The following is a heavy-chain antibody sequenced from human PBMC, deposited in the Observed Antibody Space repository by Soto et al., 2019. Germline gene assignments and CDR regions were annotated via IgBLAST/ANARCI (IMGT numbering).Heavy chain of an antibody. J-gene: IGHJ4*01. D-gene: IGHD3-22*01. CDR2: TFYRSKWYY. V-gene: IGHV6-1*01. CDR3: TGEHGSGYSDY. Sequence: SQAHPSTDALSGDRESSNSGAWNCIRQSPSRGLERLGRTFYRSKWYYHYAVSVESRITINPDTSKNQFSLQLTSVTPEDPAVYYCTGEHGSGYSDYWIHRTLVTVSS. CDR1: GDRESSNSGA.